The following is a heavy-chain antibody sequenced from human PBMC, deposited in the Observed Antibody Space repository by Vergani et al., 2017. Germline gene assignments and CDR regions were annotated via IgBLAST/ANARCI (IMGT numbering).Heavy chain of an antibody. CDR2: IYHSGST. J-gene: IGHJ4*02. CDR3: ARVSPPYYFDY. CDR1: GGSISSGGYS. Sequence: QLQLQESGSGLVKPSQTLSLTCAVSGGSISSGGYSWSWIRQPPGKGLEWIGYIYHSGSTSYNPSLKSRVTISVDTSKNQFSLKLSFVTATDTAVYSCARVSPPYYFDYWGQGTLVTVSS. V-gene: IGHV4-30-2*01.